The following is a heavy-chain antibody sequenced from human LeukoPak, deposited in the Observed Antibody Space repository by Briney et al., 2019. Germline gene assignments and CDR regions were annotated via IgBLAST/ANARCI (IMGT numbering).Heavy chain of an antibody. CDR3: SRKAIWGQWYFYH. CDR2: VARDGGAK. V-gene: IGHV3-30*03. Sequence: GGSLRLSCVASGFSFRNHGMHWVRQAPGKGLEWVSVVARDGGAKLYADSVKGRFTLSRDNSKNMFFLQMNFLTVEDTALYCCSRKAIWGQWYFYHWGLGTPVIVSS. J-gene: IGHJ4*02. CDR1: GFSFRNHG. D-gene: IGHD6-19*01.